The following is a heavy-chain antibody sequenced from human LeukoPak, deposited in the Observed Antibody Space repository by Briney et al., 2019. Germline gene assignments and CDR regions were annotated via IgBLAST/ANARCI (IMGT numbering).Heavy chain of an antibody. V-gene: IGHV3-43D*04. J-gene: IGHJ4*02. CDR3: AKDRSYNSYFDY. Sequence: QPGGSLRLSCEASGFIFNDYAMHWVRQVPGKGLEWISLRNGGHTYYADSVKGRFTISRDNIKNSLYLQMNSLRPQHTALYYCAKDRSYNSYFDYWGQGTLVTV. D-gene: IGHD5-24*01. CDR1: GFIFNDYA. CDR2: RNGGHT.